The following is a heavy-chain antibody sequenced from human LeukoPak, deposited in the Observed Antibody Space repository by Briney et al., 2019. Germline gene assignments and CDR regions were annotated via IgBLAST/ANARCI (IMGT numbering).Heavy chain of an antibody. Sequence: GGSLRLSCAASGFTFSSYAVNWVRQAPGKGLEWVSTISGSGGSTYYADSVKGRFTISRDNSKNTLYLQMNSLRAEDTAVYYCAKDLYGDYVMDVWGQGTTVTVSS. CDR3: AKDLYGDYVMDV. CDR2: ISGSGGST. J-gene: IGHJ6*02. D-gene: IGHD4-17*01. V-gene: IGHV3-23*01. CDR1: GFTFSSYA.